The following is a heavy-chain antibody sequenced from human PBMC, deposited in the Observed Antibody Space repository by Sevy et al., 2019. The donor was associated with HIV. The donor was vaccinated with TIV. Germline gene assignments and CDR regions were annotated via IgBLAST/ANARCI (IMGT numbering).Heavy chain of an antibody. Sequence: ASVKVSCKASGYTFTGYYMHWVRQAPGQGLEWMGRINPNSGGTNYAQKFQGRVTMTRDTSISTAYMERSRLRSDDTAVYYCARESCGGDCYSYNWFDPWGQGTLVTVSS. V-gene: IGHV1-2*06. J-gene: IGHJ5*02. CDR1: GYTFTGYY. CDR3: ARESCGGDCYSYNWFDP. D-gene: IGHD2-21*02. CDR2: INPNSGGT.